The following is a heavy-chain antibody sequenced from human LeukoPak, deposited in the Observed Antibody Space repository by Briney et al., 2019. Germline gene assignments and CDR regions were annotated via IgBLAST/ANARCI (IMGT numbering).Heavy chain of an antibody. J-gene: IGHJ3*02. V-gene: IGHV4-59*08. CDR2: IYYTGST. CDR3: ARRLDFGIFIVKGDAFDI. CDR1: SGSISRDY. Sequence: SETLSLTCTVSSGSISRDYWSWIRQPPGKGLEWIGYIYYTGSTNYNPSLDSRVRISIDTSKNQFSLKLSSVTAADTAVYYCARRLDFGIFIVKGDAFDIWGHGTMVTVSS. D-gene: IGHD2/OR15-2a*01.